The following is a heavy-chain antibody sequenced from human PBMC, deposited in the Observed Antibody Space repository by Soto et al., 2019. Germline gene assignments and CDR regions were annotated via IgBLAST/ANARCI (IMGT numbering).Heavy chain of an antibody. CDR2: IWFDGSNK. CDR3: ARDGSYDSSGYFGTSNY. J-gene: IGHJ4*02. V-gene: IGHV3-33*01. CDR1: GFTFSSYG. Sequence: GGSLRLSCAASGFTFSSYGMHWVRQAPGKXLEWVAVIWFDGSNKYYAVSVKGRFTISRDNSKSTLYLQMHSLRAEDTAVYYCARDGSYDSSGYFGTSNYWGQGTLVTVSS. D-gene: IGHD3-22*01.